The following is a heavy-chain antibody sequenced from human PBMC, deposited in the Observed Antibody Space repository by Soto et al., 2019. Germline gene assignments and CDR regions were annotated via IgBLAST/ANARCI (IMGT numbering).Heavy chain of an antibody. CDR1: GGSISSSNW. Sequence: QVQLQESGPGLVKPSGTLSLTCAVSGGSISSSNWWSWVRQPPGKGLEWIGEIYHSGSTNYNPSLKSRVTISVDKSKNQFSLKLSSVTSADTAVYYCARFRKMTGYSMGGNFDYWGQGTLVTVSS. CDR3: ARFRKMTGYSMGGNFDY. CDR2: IYHSGST. J-gene: IGHJ4*02. D-gene: IGHD3-9*01. V-gene: IGHV4-4*02.